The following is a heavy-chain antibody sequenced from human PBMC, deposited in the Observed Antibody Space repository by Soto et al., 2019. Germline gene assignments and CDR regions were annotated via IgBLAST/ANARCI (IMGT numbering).Heavy chain of an antibody. J-gene: IGHJ6*02. Sequence: GGSLRLSCAASGFTFSSYAMGWVRQAPGKGLEWVSAISGSGGSTYYADSVKGRFTISRDNSKNTLYLQMNSLRAEDTAVYYCAKGGDPRLNYYYYYGMDVWGQGTTVTVSS. CDR2: ISGSGGST. CDR1: GFTFSSYA. CDR3: AKGGDPRLNYYYYYGMDV. D-gene: IGHD3-16*01. V-gene: IGHV3-23*01.